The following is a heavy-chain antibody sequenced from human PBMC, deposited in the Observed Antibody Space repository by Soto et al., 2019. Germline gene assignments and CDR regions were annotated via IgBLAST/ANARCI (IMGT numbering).Heavy chain of an antibody. J-gene: IGHJ5*02. Sequence: SETLSLTCTVSGGSISSYYWSWIRQPPGKGLEWIGYIYYSGSTNYNPSLKSRVTISVDTSKNQFSLKLSSVTAADTAVYYCARGGGRNYDFWSGYFWWFDPWGQGTLVTVSS. CDR1: GGSISSYY. CDR2: IYYSGST. D-gene: IGHD3-3*01. CDR3: ARGGGRNYDFWSGYFWWFDP. V-gene: IGHV4-59*01.